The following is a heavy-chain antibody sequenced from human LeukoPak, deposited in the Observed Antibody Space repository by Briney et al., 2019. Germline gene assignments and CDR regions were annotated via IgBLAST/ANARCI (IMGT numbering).Heavy chain of an antibody. CDR3: ASTRRAAVAGRFDS. CDR2: IYYSRTT. V-gene: IGHV4-59*08. CDR1: GGSISSYY. Sequence: SETLSLTCTVSGGSISSYYWSWIRQPPGKGLEWIGYIYYSRTTNYNPSLKSRVTMSVDTSKNQFSLKLSSVTAADTAVYYCASTRRAAVAGRFDSWGQGTLVTVSS. J-gene: IGHJ4*02. D-gene: IGHD6-19*01.